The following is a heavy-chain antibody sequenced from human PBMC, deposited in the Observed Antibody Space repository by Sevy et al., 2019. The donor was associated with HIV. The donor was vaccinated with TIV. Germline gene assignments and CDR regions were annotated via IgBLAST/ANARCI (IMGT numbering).Heavy chain of an antibody. Sequence: GGSLRLSCAASGFTFSNAWMNWVRQAPGKGLEWVGRINSKTDGGTTDYDESVKGRFTISRDDSKNTLYLQMNSLKTEETAVYYCTTVPDSSSPENYYYNMDVWGKGTTVTVSS. CDR3: TTVPDSSSPENYYYNMDV. V-gene: IGHV3-15*01. D-gene: IGHD6-6*01. CDR2: INSKTDGGTT. J-gene: IGHJ6*03. CDR1: GFTFSNAW.